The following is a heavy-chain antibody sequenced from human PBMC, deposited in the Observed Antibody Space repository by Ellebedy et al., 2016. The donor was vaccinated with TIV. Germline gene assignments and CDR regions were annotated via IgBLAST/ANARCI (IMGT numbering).Heavy chain of an antibody. Sequence: SETLSLXCTVSGGSISSGAYYWSWIRQPPGKGLEWIGYINYSARTYYDPSLKSRITISVDTSKNQFSLKLSSVTAADTAVYYCARGDSSGYIFDFWGQGTLVTVSS. CDR2: INYSART. D-gene: IGHD3-22*01. CDR3: ARGDSSGYIFDF. V-gene: IGHV4-30-4*01. J-gene: IGHJ4*02. CDR1: GGSISSGAYY.